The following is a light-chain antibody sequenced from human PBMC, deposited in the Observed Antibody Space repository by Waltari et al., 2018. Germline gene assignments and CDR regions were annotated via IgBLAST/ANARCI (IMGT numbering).Light chain of an antibody. J-gene: IGKJ2*01. Sequence: DIVLTQSPGTVSLSPGQGVTLSCRASQSLSKSYLAWYQQKFGQPPRLLIYGGSTRAEGIPDRFSGSGSGSHFTLSITRLAPEDFAVYYCQQYDVLPYTFGQGAKLEIK. CDR2: GGS. CDR3: QQYDVLPYT. V-gene: IGKV3-20*01. CDR1: QSLSKSY.